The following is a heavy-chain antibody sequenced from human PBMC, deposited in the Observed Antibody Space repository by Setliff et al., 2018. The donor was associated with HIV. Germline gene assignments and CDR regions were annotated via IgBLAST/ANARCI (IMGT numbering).Heavy chain of an antibody. CDR1: GGSISSSNYY. V-gene: IGHV4-39*07. Sequence: PSETLSLTCTVSGGSISSSNYYWGWIRQPPGKGLEWIGNIYYSGSTYYNPSLKSRVTISVDTSKNQFSLKLSSVTAADTAVYYCARDRGYSSRNGAFDIWGQGTMVTVSS. J-gene: IGHJ3*02. CDR2: IYYSGST. CDR3: ARDRGYSSRNGAFDI. D-gene: IGHD6-19*01.